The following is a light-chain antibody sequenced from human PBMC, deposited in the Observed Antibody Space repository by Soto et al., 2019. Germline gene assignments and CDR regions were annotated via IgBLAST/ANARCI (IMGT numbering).Light chain of an antibody. V-gene: IGLV2-14*01. CDR3: SSYTSSSTPIVV. CDR1: SSDVGGYNY. CDR2: DVS. Sequence: QSALTQPASVSGSPGQSITISCTGTSSDVGGYNYVSWYQQHPGKAPKLMIYDVSNRPSGVSNRFSGSKSSNTASLTISGLQAEDEADYYCSSYTSSSTPIVVFGGGTKLTVL. J-gene: IGLJ2*01.